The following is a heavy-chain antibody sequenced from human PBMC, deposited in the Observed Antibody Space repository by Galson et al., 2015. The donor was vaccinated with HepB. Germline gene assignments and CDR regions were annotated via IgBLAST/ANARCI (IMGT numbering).Heavy chain of an antibody. CDR2: IKQDGSEK. J-gene: IGHJ1*01. Sequence: SLRLSCAASGFTFSSYWMSWVRQAPGKGLEWVANIKQDGSEKYYVDSVKGRFTISRDNAKNSLYLQMNNLRAEDTAVYYCARGVTGYGVEYFQHWGQGTLVTVSS. CDR3: ARGVTGYGVEYFQH. CDR1: GFTFSSYW. D-gene: IGHD5-12*01. V-gene: IGHV3-7*03.